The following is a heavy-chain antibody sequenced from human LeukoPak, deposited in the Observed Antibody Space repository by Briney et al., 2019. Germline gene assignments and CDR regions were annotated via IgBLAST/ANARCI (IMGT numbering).Heavy chain of an antibody. D-gene: IGHD1-26*01. CDR3: ARVGANDFSFDY. V-gene: IGHV3-33*01. J-gene: IGHJ4*02. Sequence: PGGSLRLSCAASGFRFSTYGMHWVRQAPGKGLEWVAVIWYDGSNKYYADSEEGRFTISRDDSKNTLYLQMNSLRAEDTAVYYCARVGANDFSFDYWGQGTLVTVSS. CDR2: IWYDGSNK. CDR1: GFRFSTYG.